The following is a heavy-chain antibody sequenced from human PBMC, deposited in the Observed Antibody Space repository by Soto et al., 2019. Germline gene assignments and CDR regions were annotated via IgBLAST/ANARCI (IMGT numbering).Heavy chain of an antibody. Sequence: ASVKVSCKASGYTFTSYYMHWVRQAPGQGLEWMGIINPSGGSTSYAQKFQGRVTMTRDTSTSTVYMELSSLRSEDTAVYYCARDIVVVVAATLSYYYYGMDVWGQGTTVTVSS. D-gene: IGHD2-15*01. V-gene: IGHV1-46*01. CDR2: INPSGGST. CDR3: ARDIVVVVAATLSYYYYGMDV. CDR1: GYTFTSYY. J-gene: IGHJ6*02.